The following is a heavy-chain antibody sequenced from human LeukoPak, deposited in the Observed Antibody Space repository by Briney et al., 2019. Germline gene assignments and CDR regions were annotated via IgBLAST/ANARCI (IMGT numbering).Heavy chain of an antibody. Sequence: ASVKVSCKASGYTFTSYGISWVRQAPGQGLEWMGWISAYNGNTNYAQKLQGRVTMTTDTSTSTAYMELRSLRSDDTAVYYCARAPPSYCSSTSCYLGPYYYYGMDVWGQGTTVTVS. D-gene: IGHD2-2*01. CDR3: ARAPPSYCSSTSCYLGPYYYYGMDV. V-gene: IGHV1-18*01. CDR1: GYTFTSYG. J-gene: IGHJ6*02. CDR2: ISAYNGNT.